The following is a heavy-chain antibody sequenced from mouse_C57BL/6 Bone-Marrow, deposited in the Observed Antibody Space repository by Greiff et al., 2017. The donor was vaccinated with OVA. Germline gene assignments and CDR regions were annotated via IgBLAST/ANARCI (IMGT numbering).Heavy chain of an antibody. V-gene: IGHV5-17*01. Sequence: DVKLVESGGGLVQPGGSLKLSCAASGFTFSDYYMYWVRQTPEKGLEWVAYISSGSSTIYYADTVKGRFTISRDNAKNTLFLQMTSLRSEDTAMYYCARRRWLLFDYWGQGTTLTVSS. CDR1: GFTFSDYY. CDR3: ARRRWLLFDY. CDR2: ISSGSSTI. J-gene: IGHJ2*01. D-gene: IGHD2-3*01.